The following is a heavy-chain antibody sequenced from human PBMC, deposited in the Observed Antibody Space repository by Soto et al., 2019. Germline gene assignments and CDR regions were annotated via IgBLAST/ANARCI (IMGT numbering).Heavy chain of an antibody. Sequence: PSETLSLTCAVYGGSFSGYYWSWIRQPPGKGLEWIGEINHSGSTNYNPSLKSRVTISVDTSKNQFSLKLSSVTAADTAVYYCARARSRYSSSWYSTFDYWGQGTLVTVSS. CDR2: INHSGST. V-gene: IGHV4-34*01. CDR3: ARARSRYSSSWYSTFDY. D-gene: IGHD6-13*01. J-gene: IGHJ4*02. CDR1: GGSFSGYY.